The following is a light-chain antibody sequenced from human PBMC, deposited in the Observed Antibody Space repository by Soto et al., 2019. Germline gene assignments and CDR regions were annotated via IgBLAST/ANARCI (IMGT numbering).Light chain of an antibody. Sequence: QSVLTQPPSATGSPGQSVTLSCTGTSSDVGGYNYVSWYQQSPGRAPKLMLYEVTKRPSGVPDRFSGSKSGNTASLTVSGLQAEDEAYYYCSSYAASNNFYFVFGGGTKLTGL. J-gene: IGLJ3*02. CDR3: SSYAASNNFYFV. CDR1: SSDVGGYNY. CDR2: EVT. V-gene: IGLV2-8*01.